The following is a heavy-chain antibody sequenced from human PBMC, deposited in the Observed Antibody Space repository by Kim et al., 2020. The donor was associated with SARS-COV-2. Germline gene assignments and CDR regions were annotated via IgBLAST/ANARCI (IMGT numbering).Heavy chain of an antibody. J-gene: IGHJ4*02. V-gene: IGHV1-2*02. CDR3: ARDFFWDGVEGGY. D-gene: IGHD3-16*01. Sequence: ASVKVSCKASGYTFTGYYMHWVRQAPGQGLEWMGWINPNSGGTNYAQKFQGRVTMTRDTSISTAYMELSRLRSDDTAVYYCARDFFWDGVEGGYWGQGTLVTVSS. CDR2: INPNSGGT. CDR1: GYTFTGYY.